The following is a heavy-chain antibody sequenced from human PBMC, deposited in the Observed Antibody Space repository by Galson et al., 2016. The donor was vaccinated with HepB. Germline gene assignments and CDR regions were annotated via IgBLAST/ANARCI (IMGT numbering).Heavy chain of an antibody. Sequence: ETLSLTCTVSGGSLSGSYWNWTRQPPGKGLEWIGYIYYSGSTNYNPSLKSRVTMSLDISKNQFSLKLSSVTAADTAVYYCARSGTSTSWLYYYYGMDVWGQGTTVTVSS. D-gene: IGHD2-2*01. CDR3: ARSGTSTSWLYYYYGMDV. CDR1: GGSLSGSY. J-gene: IGHJ6*02. CDR2: IYYSGST. V-gene: IGHV4-59*01.